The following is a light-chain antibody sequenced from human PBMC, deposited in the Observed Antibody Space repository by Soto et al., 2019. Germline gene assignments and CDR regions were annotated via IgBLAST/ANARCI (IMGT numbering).Light chain of an antibody. CDR1: SGYSNYK. CDR3: GADHGSGSNFVLV. J-gene: IGLJ2*01. CDR2: VGTGGIVG. V-gene: IGLV9-49*01. Sequence: QPVLTQPPSASASLGASVTLTRTLSSGYSNYKVDWYQQRPGKGPRFVMRVGTGGIVGSKGDGIPDRFSVLGSGLNRYLTIKNIQEEDESDYHCGADHGSGSNFVLVVGGGTKLTVL.